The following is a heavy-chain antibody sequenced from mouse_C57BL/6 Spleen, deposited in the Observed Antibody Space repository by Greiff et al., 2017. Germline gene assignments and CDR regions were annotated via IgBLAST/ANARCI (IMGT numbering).Heavy chain of an antibody. CDR1: GFTFSSYT. CDR2: ISGGGGNT. D-gene: IGHD3-2*02. Sequence: EVKVVESGGGLVKPGGSLKLSCAASGFTFSSYTMSWVRQTPEQRLEWVATISGGGGNTYYPDSVKGRFTIDRDNAKNTLYLQMSLLRSEDTALYYCARPLSGYFDYWGQGTTLTVSS. V-gene: IGHV5-9*01. J-gene: IGHJ2*01. CDR3: ARPLSGYFDY.